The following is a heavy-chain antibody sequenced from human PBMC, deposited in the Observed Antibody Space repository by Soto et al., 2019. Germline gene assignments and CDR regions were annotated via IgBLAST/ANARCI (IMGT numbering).Heavy chain of an antibody. CDR1: GYTFTHYS. V-gene: IGHV1-3*01. J-gene: IGHJ4*02. Sequence: QVQLVQSGAEVKKPGASVKVSCRASGYTFTHYSIHWVRQAPGQRLEWMGWISVGNCNTEYLRKFQDRVSITRDTSASTAYLELSRLRSEDTAVYYCARDRMHWGQGTLVTVSS. CDR3: ARDRMH. CDR2: ISVGNCNT.